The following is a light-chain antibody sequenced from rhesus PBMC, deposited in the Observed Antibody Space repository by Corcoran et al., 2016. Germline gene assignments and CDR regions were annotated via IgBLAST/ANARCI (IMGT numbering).Light chain of an antibody. CDR1: QRVSSR. CDR2: DAS. Sequence: EIVMTQSPGTLSLSPGERATLSCRASQRVSSRLAWYQQQPGQAPRLLIYDASRRDTGIPERVSGRGPGTAFTLTINSLEPEDVAVYFCQQESNWSLTFGGVTKVEIK. J-gene: IGKJ4*01. V-gene: IGKV3-17*02. CDR3: QQESNWSLT.